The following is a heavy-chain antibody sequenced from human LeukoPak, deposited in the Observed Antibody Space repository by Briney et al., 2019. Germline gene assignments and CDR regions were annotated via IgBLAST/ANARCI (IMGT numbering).Heavy chain of an antibody. D-gene: IGHD1-7*01. CDR1: GFTFSSYA. Sequence: GGSLRLSCAASGFTFSSYAMHWVRQAPGKGLEWVAVISYDGSNKYYADSVKGRFTISRDNSKNTLCLQMNSLRAEDTAVYYCAREENYRRYYFDYWGQGTLVTVSS. CDR2: ISYDGSNK. CDR3: AREENYRRYYFDY. J-gene: IGHJ4*02. V-gene: IGHV3-30*04.